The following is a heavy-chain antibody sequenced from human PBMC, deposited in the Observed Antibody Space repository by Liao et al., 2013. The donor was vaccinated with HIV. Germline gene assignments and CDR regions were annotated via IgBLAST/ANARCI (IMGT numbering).Heavy chain of an antibody. Sequence: QLQLQESGPGLVKPSETLSLTCTVSGGSISSSSYYWGWIRQPPGKGLEWIGSIYYSGSTYYNPSLKSRVTISVDTSKNQFSLKLSSVTAADTAVYYCAREYCSSTSCYMGGFDYWGQGTLVTVSS. CDR3: AREYCSSTSCYMGGFDY. D-gene: IGHD2-2*02. CDR2: IYYSGST. V-gene: IGHV4-39*07. CDR1: GGSISSSSYY. J-gene: IGHJ4*02.